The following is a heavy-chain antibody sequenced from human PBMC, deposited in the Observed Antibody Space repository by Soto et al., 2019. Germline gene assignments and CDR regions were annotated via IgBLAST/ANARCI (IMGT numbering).Heavy chain of an antibody. CDR3: ARGGSSGYYYFDY. CDR2: ISSSGSSI. J-gene: IGHJ4*02. CDR1: RFTFSSYE. Sequence: LRLSCAASRFTFSSYEMNWVRQAPGKGLEWVSYISSSGSSIYYADSVKGRFTISRDNAKNSLYLQMNSLRAEDTAVYYCARGGSSGYYYFDYWGQGTLVTVSS. D-gene: IGHD6-19*01. V-gene: IGHV3-48*03.